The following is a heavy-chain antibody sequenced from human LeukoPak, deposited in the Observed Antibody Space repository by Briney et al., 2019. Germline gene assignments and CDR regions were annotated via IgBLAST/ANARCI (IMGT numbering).Heavy chain of an antibody. J-gene: IGHJ4*02. CDR3: ARPDCSGSGCKLLPF. CDR2: IDPSDSYI. CDR1: GYSFSSYW. D-gene: IGHD3-22*01. V-gene: IGHV5-10-1*01. Sequence: GESLKISCQGSGYSFSSYWINWVRQMLGRGLVWVGRIDPSDSYINYSPSFQGHVTISADKSIATAYLQWSSLTASDTAIYYCARPDCSGSGCKLLPFWGQGTLVTVSS.